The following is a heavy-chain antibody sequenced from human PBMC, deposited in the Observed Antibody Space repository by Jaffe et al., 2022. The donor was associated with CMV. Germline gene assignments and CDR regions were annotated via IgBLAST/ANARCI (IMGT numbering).Heavy chain of an antibody. Sequence: EVQLVESGGGLVQPGGSLRLSCAASGFSFSDYEMNWVRQAPGKGLEWISYISTSGRTIYHVESVKGRFNISRDNAKNSLYLQMNGLRAEDTAVYYCTTTRYYYMDDWGKGTTVTVSS. CDR3: TTTRYYYMDD. V-gene: IGHV3-48*03. J-gene: IGHJ6*03. CDR2: ISTSGRTI. CDR1: GFSFSDYE. D-gene: IGHD3-16*02.